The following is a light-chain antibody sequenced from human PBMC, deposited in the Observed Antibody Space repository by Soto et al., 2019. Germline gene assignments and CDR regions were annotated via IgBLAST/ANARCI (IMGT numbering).Light chain of an antibody. CDR3: SSYTSSTPPYV. V-gene: IGLV2-14*01. Sequence: QSALTQPASVSGSPGQSITISCTGTSSDVGGYNYVSWFQHHPGKAPKLLIYEVSHRPSGVSNRFSGSKSGNTASLTISGLQAEDEDDYHCSSYTSSTPPYVFGTGTKVTVL. J-gene: IGLJ1*01. CDR2: EVS. CDR1: SSDVGGYNY.